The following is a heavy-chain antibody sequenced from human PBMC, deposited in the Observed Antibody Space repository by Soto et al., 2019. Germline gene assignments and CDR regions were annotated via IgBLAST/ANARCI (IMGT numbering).Heavy chain of an antibody. CDR1: GYTFTGYY. J-gene: IGHJ2*01. CDR3: AREDGDYEDWYFDL. V-gene: IGHV1-2*04. Sequence: QVQLVQSGAEVKKPGASVKVSCKASGYTFTGYYMHWVRQAPGQGLEWMGWINPNSGGTNYAQKFQGWVTMTRDTSISTAYMELSWLRSDYTAVYYCAREDGDYEDWYFDLWGRGTLVTVSS. D-gene: IGHD4-17*01. CDR2: INPNSGGT.